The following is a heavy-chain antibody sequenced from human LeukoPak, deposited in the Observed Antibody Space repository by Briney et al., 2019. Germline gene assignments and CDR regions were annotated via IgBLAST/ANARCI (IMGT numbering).Heavy chain of an antibody. CDR1: GFTFSSYG. J-gene: IGHJ6*03. Sequence: GGSLRLSCAASGFTFSSYGMHWVRQAPGKGLEWVAFIRYDGSNKYYADSVKGRFTISRDNSKNTLYLQMNSLRAEDTAVYYCAKVGYSSGWYVVGPYYYYMDVWGKGTTVTISS. CDR3: AKVGYSSGWYVVGPYYYYMDV. D-gene: IGHD6-19*01. CDR2: IRYDGSNK. V-gene: IGHV3-30*02.